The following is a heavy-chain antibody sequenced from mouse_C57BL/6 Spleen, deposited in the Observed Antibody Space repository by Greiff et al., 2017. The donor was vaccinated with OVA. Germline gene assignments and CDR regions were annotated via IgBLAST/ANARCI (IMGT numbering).Heavy chain of an antibody. V-gene: IGHV1-64*01. CDR2: IHPNSGST. D-gene: IGHD1-1*01. CDR1: GYTFTSYW. Sequence: QVQLQQPGAELVKPGASVKLSCKASGYTFTSYWMHWVKQRPGQGLEWIGMIHPNSGSTNYNEKFKSKATLTVDKSSSTAYMQLSSRTSEDSAVYSCARGPSITTVNAMDYWGQGTSVTVSS. CDR3: ARGPSITTVNAMDY. J-gene: IGHJ4*01.